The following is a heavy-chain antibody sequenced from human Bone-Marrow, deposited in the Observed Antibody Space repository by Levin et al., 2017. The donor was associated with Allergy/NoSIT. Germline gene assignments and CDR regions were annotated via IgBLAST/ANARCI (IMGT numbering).Heavy chain of an antibody. J-gene: IGHJ4*02. D-gene: IGHD6-6*01. CDR2: IYYSGST. CDR3: ARTPTSIAARPFDY. CDR1: GGSISTYY. V-gene: IGHV4-59*01. Sequence: SETLSLTCSVSGGSISTYYWSWIRQPPGKGLEWIGYIYYSGSTNYNPSLKSRVTISVDTSKNQFSLKLTSVTAADTAVYYCARTPTSIAARPFDYWGQGTLVTVSS.